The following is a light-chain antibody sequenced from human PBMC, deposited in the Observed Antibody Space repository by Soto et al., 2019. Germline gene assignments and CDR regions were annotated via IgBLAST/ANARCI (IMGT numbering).Light chain of an antibody. CDR3: QQYTDWSPYT. J-gene: IGKJ2*01. CDR2: GAS. V-gene: IGKV3-15*01. Sequence: EIVMTQSPATLSVSPGERATLSCRASQTVSSNLAWYQQRPDQAPRLLIYGASTSATGIPDRFSGSGSGTEFTLTISSLQSEDFAVYYCQQYTDWSPYTFGQGTKLEIK. CDR1: QTVSSN.